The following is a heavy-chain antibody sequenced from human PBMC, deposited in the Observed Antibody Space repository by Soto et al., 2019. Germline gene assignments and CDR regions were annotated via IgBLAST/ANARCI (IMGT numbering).Heavy chain of an antibody. CDR2: ISGSGGST. J-gene: IGHJ4*02. CDR1: GITFSSYA. V-gene: IGHV3-23*01. Sequence: WGSLRLSCAASGITFSSYAMSSVRQAPEKALEWVSDISGSGGSTYYADSLNGRLTISRDNSKNTLHLQLHSMRAEDTAVYYCVKARAQDYDCLSGYPVDYWGQGTLVTVAS. CDR3: VKARAQDYDCLSGYPVDY. D-gene: IGHD3-3*01.